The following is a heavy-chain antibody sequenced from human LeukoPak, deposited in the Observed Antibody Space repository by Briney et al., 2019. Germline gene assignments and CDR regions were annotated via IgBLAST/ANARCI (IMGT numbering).Heavy chain of an antibody. J-gene: IGHJ4*02. V-gene: IGHV3-33*01. CDR2: IWYDGSNK. Sequence: PGGSLRLSCAASGFSFSSYGMHWVRQAPGKGLEWVAAIWYDGSNKYYVDFVKGRFTISRDNSKNTLYLQMNSLRAEDTAVYYCARSYWNDHFDYWGQGTLVTVSS. D-gene: IGHD1-1*01. CDR1: GFSFSSYG. CDR3: ARSYWNDHFDY.